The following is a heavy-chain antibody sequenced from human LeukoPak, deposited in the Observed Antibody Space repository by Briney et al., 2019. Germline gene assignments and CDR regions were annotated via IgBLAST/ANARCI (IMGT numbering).Heavy chain of an antibody. J-gene: IGHJ6*02. V-gene: IGHV3-23*01. D-gene: IGHD3-10*01. CDR2: ISGSGGST. CDR3: AKGGLGYYYGMDV. CDR1: GFTFSNYA. Sequence: GGSLRLSCAASGFTFSNYAMTWVRQAPGKGLEWVSAISGSGGSTYYADSVKGRFTISRDNSKNTLYLQMNSLRAEDTAVYYCAKGGLGYYYGMDVWGQGTTVTVSS.